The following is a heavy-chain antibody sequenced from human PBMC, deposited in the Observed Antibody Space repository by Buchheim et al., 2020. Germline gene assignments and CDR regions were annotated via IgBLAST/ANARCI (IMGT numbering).Heavy chain of an antibody. V-gene: IGHV1-46*01. CDR2: INPSGGTT. CDR1: AYTFTRYY. J-gene: IGHJ4*02. Sequence: QVQLVQSGAEVKKPGASVKVSCKASAYTFTRYYLHWVRQAPGKGLQWMGLINPSGGTTSSAQRFQGRVTMTRDTSTNTAYMELSSLRSEDTAVYYCARGVVGATPTYFFDYWGQGTL. D-gene: IGHD1-26*01. CDR3: ARGVVGATPTYFFDY.